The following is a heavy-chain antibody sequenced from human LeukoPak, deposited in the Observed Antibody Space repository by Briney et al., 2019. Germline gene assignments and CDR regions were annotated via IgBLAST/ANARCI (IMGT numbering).Heavy chain of an antibody. D-gene: IGHD3-22*01. J-gene: IGHJ4*02. CDR1: GGSFSGYY. V-gene: IGHV4-34*01. CDR3: ARDKRNYDSSGYTLGGLDY. Sequence: SETLSLTCAVYGGSFSGYYWSWIRQPPGKGLEWIGEINHSGSTNYNPSLKSRVTISADTSKNQFSLKLSSVTAADTAVYYCARDKRNYDSSGYTLGGLDYWGQGTLVTVSS. CDR2: INHSGST.